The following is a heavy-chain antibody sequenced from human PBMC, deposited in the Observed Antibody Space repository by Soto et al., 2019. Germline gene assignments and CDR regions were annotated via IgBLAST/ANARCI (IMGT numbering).Heavy chain of an antibody. CDR1: GFPLSTYG. CDR2: ITGTGGNT. J-gene: IGHJ6*02. CDR3: ARIRGYWYGLDV. Sequence: EVQLLESGGGLVQPGGSLRLSCAASGFPLSTYGMTWVRQAPGKGLEWVSAITGTGGNTYYVDSVKGRFTSSRDNSKNMPYLQVYSLRVEDTAVYYCARIRGYWYGLDVWGQGTTVNVSS. V-gene: IGHV3-23*01.